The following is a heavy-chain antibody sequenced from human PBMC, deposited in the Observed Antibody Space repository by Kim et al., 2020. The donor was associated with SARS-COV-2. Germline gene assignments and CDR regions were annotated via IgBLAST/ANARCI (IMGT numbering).Heavy chain of an antibody. V-gene: IGHV1-69*04. CDR3: VRSAYYYDSSGYYLDY. J-gene: IGHJ4*02. CDR1: GGTFSSYA. CDR2: IIPIFGIA. Sequence: SVKVSCKASGGTFSSYAISWVRQAPGQGLEWMGRIIPIFGIANYAQKFQGRVTITADKSTSTAYMELSSLRSEDTAVYYCVRSAYYYDSSGYYLDYWGQGTLVTVSS. D-gene: IGHD3-22*01.